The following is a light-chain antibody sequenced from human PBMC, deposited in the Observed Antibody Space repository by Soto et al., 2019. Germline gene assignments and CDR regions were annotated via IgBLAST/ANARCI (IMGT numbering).Light chain of an antibody. Sequence: QSALTQPDSVSGSPGQSITISCTGTSSDVGAYNFVSWYQQHPGKVHNIMIFDVSSWTLGVSDRFSGSKSGNTASLTISGLQAEYEGDYYCSSYTSSSTLVFGSGTKVTVL. V-gene: IGLV2-14*03. CDR2: DVS. J-gene: IGLJ1*01. CDR3: SSYTSSSTLV. CDR1: SSDVGAYNF.